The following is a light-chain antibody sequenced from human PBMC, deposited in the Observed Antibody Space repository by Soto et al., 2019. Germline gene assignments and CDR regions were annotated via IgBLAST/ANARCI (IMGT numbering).Light chain of an antibody. V-gene: IGKV3-20*01. Sequence: EIVLTQSPGTLSLSPGERAPLSCRARQSVSSSYLAWYQPKPGQAPRLLIYGASSRATGIPDRFSGSGSGTDFTLTISRLEPEDFAVYYCQQYGSSSWTFGQGTKG. CDR3: QQYGSSSWT. CDR2: GAS. J-gene: IGKJ1*01. CDR1: QSVSSSY.